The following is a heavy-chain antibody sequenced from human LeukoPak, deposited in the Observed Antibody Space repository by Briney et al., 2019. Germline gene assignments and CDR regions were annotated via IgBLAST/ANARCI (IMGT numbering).Heavy chain of an antibody. CDR2: ISYDGSNK. D-gene: IGHD5-18*01. Sequence: PGRSLRLSCAASGFTFSTYAMYWVRQAPGKGLEWVTLISYDGSNKYYADSVKGRFTISRDNSKNTLYLQMNSLRAEDTAVYYXXXATWIQLWERGAFNIWGQGTMVTVSS. V-gene: IGHV3-30*01. CDR3: XXATWIQLWERGAFNI. CDR1: GFTFSTYA. J-gene: IGHJ3*02.